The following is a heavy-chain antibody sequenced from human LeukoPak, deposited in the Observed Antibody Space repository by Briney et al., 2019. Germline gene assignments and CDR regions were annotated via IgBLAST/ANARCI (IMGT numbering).Heavy chain of an antibody. CDR3: ARNVEFVTLRAVNAFDI. D-gene: IGHD3-10*01. V-gene: IGHV1-8*03. CDR2: MNPNSGNT. CDR1: GYTFTTYD. J-gene: IGHJ3*02. Sequence: GASVKVSCKASGYTFTTYDISWVRQATGQGLEWMGWMNPNSGNTGYAQKFQGRVTITRDTSISTAYMELSSLRSEDTALYYCARNVEFVTLRAVNAFDIWGQGTMVTVSS.